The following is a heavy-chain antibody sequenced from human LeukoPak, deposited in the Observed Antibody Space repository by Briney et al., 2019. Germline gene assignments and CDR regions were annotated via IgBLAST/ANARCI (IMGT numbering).Heavy chain of an antibody. CDR1: GGSISSSSYY. CDR3: ARLSSRYCSGGSCYRDALDM. D-gene: IGHD2-15*01. CDR2: ISYSGST. V-gene: IGHV4-39*01. J-gene: IGHJ3*02. Sequence: SETLSLTCTVSGGSISSSSYYWGWIRQPPGKGLEWIGSISYSGSTYYNPSLKSRVTISVDTSKNQFSLKLSSVTAADTAVYYCARLSSRYCSGGSCYRDALDMWGQGTMVTVSS.